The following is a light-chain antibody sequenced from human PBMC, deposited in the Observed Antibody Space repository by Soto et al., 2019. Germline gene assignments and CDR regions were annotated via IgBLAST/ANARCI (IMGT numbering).Light chain of an antibody. Sequence: SALTRPPSLSGAPGQRVTISCTGSGSNIGAPYDVHWYQHLPGTAPKLLIYGSTNRPSGVPGRFSGSKSRTSASLAITGLQAEDEADYYCQSYDTSLSGYVFGAGTKVTVL. CDR2: GST. CDR3: QSYDTSLSGYV. CDR1: GSNIGAPYD. V-gene: IGLV1-40*01. J-gene: IGLJ1*01.